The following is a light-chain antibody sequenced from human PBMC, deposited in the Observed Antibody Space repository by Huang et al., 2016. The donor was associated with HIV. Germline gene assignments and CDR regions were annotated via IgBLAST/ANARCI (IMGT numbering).Light chain of an antibody. CDR1: QTINSY. J-gene: IGKJ1*01. Sequence: DIQMTQSPSSLSASVGDRVTITCRASQTINSYLHWYQQKPGKALQLRIYAASNLQSGVPSRFSGGGSGTDFTLTISSLQPEDFATYYCQQTYSSPRTFGQGTKVDIK. V-gene: IGKV1-39*01. CDR2: AAS. CDR3: QQTYSSPRT.